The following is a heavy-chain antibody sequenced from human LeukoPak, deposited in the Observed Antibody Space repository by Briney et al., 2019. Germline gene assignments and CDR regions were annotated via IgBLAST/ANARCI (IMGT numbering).Heavy chain of an antibody. CDR3: ARDRPDY. CDR1: GYTFTGYY. V-gene: IGHV1-18*04. CDR2: ISAYNGNT. Sequence: GASVKVSCKASGYTFTGYYMHWVRQAPGQGLEWMGLISAYNGNTNYAQKLQGRVTMTTDTSTSTAHMELRSLSSDDTAVYYCARDRPDYWGKGTLVTVSS. J-gene: IGHJ4*02.